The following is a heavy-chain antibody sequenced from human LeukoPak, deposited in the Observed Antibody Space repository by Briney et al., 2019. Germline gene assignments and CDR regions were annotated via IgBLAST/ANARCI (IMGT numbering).Heavy chain of an antibody. Sequence: ASETLSLTCTVSGGSISGYYWSWIRQPPGKGLEWIGYIYYSGSTSYNPSLKSRFTISVDTYKNQFYLKLRSVTAADTAVYYCAREGARWEPSFSAFDIWGQGTMATVSS. CDR3: AREGARWEPSFSAFDI. V-gene: IGHV4-59*01. D-gene: IGHD1-26*01. CDR2: IYYSGST. CDR1: GGSISGYY. J-gene: IGHJ3*02.